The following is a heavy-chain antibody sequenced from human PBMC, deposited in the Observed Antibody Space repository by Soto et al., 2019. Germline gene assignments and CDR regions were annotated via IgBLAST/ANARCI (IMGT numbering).Heavy chain of an antibody. Sequence: GPTLVNPTQTLTLTCTFSGFSLSTSGMCVSWIRQPPGKALEWLALIDWDDDKYYSTSLKTRLTISKDTSKNQVVLTMTNIDPVDTATYYCARIGGGGYYYYGMDVWGQGTTVTVSS. V-gene: IGHV2-70*01. CDR3: ARIGGGGYYYYGMDV. J-gene: IGHJ6*02. D-gene: IGHD3-16*01. CDR1: GFSLSTSGMC. CDR2: IDWDDDK.